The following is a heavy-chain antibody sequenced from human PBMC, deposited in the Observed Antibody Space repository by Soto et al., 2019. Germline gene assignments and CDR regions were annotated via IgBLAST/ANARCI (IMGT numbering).Heavy chain of an antibody. D-gene: IGHD6-19*01. V-gene: IGHV4-4*07. CDR1: GVSFSSYD. Sequence: PWETLCLTCTASGVSFSSYDWRWVRQPAGKGLEWIGRICTGGSTYYTPSVKSRVTISVDTAKNHLSLKMNTVRAADTAVYYCAKAGVSGCYWDYYYYGMDVWGQGTTVTVSS. J-gene: IGHJ6*02. CDR3: AKAGVSGCYWDYYYYGMDV. CDR2: ICTGGST.